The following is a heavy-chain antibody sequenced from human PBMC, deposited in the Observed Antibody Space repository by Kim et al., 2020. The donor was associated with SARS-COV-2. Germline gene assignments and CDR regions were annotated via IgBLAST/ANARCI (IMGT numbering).Heavy chain of an antibody. CDR3: VRENWYYDS. J-gene: IGHJ4*02. V-gene: IGHV1-2*02. D-gene: IGHD3-16*01. CDR1: GYIFIDKH. Sequence: ASVKVSCKASGYIFIDKHMHWVRQAPGQGLEWMGWIYPKNGGTYYAPKFQGRVTLTRDTSISTAYMELSGLRSDDTAVYYCVRENWYYDSWSQGSLVTVSP. CDR2: IYPKNGGT.